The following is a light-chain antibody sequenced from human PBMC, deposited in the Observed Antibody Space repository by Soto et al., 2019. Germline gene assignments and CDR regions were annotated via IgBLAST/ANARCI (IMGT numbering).Light chain of an antibody. J-gene: IGKJ5*01. CDR1: QSVSSN. CDR3: QQRSNWPSIT. CDR2: DAS. Sequence: EIVWTQYPGTLSLSPGERSTLSCRGIQSVSSNFLAWYQQKPVQAPRLLIYDASNRATGIPARFSGSGSGTDFTLKINSLETEDSAVYYCQQRSNWPSITVGPVTRLDIK. V-gene: IGKV3-11*01.